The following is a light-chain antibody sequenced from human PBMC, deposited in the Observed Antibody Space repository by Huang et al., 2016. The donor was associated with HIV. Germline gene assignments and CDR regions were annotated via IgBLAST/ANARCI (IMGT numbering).Light chain of an antibody. CDR2: GAS. CDR3: QQYNDWPHLT. Sequence: PRLLIYGASTRAIGIPAKFNGTGSGTEFSLSISNLQSDDFGVYYCQQYNDWPHLTFGGGTKVEI. V-gene: IGKV3-15*01. J-gene: IGKJ4*01.